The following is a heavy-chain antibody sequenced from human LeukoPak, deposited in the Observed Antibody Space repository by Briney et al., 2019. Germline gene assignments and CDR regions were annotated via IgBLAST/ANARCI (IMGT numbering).Heavy chain of an antibody. CDR2: IYYSGST. J-gene: IGHJ6*03. D-gene: IGHD3-10*01. CDR3: ARGSAGSYNAPDYYYMDV. Sequence: PSETLSLTCTVSGGSISSGYYYWGCIRQPPGKGLEWIGFIYYSGSTNYNPSLKGRVTISVDTSKNQFSLKLGSVTAADTAVYYCARGSAGSYNAPDYYYMDVWGKGTTVTVSS. CDR1: GGSISSGYYY. V-gene: IGHV4-39*07.